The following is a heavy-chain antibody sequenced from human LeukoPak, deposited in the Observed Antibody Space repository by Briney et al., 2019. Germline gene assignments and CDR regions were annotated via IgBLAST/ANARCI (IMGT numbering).Heavy chain of an antibody. CDR1: GFTFGDYA. V-gene: IGHV3-49*04. D-gene: IGHD3-10*01. Sequence: HPGGSLRLSCTASGFTFGDYAMSWVRQAPGKGLEWVGFIRSKAYGGTTEYAASVKGRFTISRDDSKSIAYLQMNSLKTEDTAVYYCTRDAMVRGVIEDYWGQGTLVTVSS. CDR3: TRDAMVRGVIEDY. J-gene: IGHJ4*02. CDR2: IRSKAYGGTT.